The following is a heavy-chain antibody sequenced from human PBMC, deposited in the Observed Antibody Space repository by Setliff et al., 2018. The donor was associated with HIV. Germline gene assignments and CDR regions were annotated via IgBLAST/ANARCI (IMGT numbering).Heavy chain of an antibody. Sequence: PSATLSLTFVMDGGSLRDYCWSWIRQSPVKGLEWMGEIYPSGSTNSNPSLKSRVTISVDTSKNQFSRNLNSVTAADTAVYYCASRIYYYDSNNFLREEGFDPWGQGTLVTVSS. CDR3: ASRIYYYDSNNFLREEGFDP. CDR1: GGSLRDYC. V-gene: IGHV4-34*01. D-gene: IGHD3-22*01. J-gene: IGHJ5*02. CDR2: IYPSGST.